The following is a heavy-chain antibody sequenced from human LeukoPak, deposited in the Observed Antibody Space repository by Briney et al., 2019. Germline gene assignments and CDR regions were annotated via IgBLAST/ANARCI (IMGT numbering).Heavy chain of an antibody. Sequence: QTGGSLRLSCAASGFRFSDFTMTWVRQAPGKGPECVSAISDSGTRAYYADSVKGRFTISRDNSKNTLYLQLNGLRAEDTAIYYCASRDPCSGGSCYALAYWGQGTLVTVSS. J-gene: IGHJ4*02. CDR3: ASRDPCSGGSCYALAY. V-gene: IGHV3-23*01. CDR1: GFRFSDFT. CDR2: ISDSGTRA. D-gene: IGHD2-15*01.